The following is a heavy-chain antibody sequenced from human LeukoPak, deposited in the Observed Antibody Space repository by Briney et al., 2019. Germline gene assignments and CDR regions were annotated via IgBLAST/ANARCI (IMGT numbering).Heavy chain of an antibody. V-gene: IGHV4-38-2*02. CDR3: ARAGTTGHDAFDI. Sequence: SETLSLTCTVSGYSISSGYYWGWIRQPPGKGLEWIGSIYHSGSTYYNPSLKSRVTISVDTSKNQFSLKLSSVTAADTAVYYCARAGTTGHDAFDIWGQGTMVTVSS. J-gene: IGHJ3*02. CDR2: IYHSGST. CDR1: GYSISSGYY. D-gene: IGHD1-7*01.